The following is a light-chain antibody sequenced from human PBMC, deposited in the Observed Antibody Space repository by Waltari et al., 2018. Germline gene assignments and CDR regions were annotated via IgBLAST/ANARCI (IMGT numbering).Light chain of an antibody. CDR2: TAS. J-gene: IGKJ3*01. V-gene: IGKV1-39*01. Sequence: DIQMTQSPSSVFASVGDRVTITCRASQSISSYLNWYQHKPGKAPKLLIYTASTLQSGVPSRFSGSGSGTDFTLTISSLQPGEFATYYCQQSFSTGLFTFGPGTKVDVK. CDR3: QQSFSTGLFT. CDR1: QSISSY.